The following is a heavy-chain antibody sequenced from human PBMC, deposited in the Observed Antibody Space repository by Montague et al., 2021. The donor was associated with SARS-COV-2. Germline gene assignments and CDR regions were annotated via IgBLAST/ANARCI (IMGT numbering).Heavy chain of an antibody. V-gene: IGHV3-21*01. CDR3: VRDKGTHRILDY. D-gene: IGHD1-14*01. J-gene: IGHJ4*02. CDR1: GFTYNSYS. Sequence: SLRLSCAASGFTYNSYSMNWVRRAPGKGLEWVSSISSSSRYIYYANSVRGRFTISRDNAKNSLYLQMNSLRAEDTAVYYCVRDKGTHRILDYWGQGILVTVSS. CDR2: ISSSSRYI.